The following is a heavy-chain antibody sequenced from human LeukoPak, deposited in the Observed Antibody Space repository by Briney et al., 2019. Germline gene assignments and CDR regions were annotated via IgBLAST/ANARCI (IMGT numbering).Heavy chain of an antibody. V-gene: IGHV4-34*01. CDR3: ARGYDSSGYYYPDAFDI. CDR2: INHSGST. J-gene: IGHJ3*02. CDR1: GGSFSGYY. Sequence: SETLSLTCAVYGGSFSGYYWSWIRQPPGKGLEWIGEINHSGSTNYNPSLKSRVTISVDKSKNQFSLKLSSVTAADTAVYYCARGYDSSGYYYPDAFDIWGQGTMVTVSS. D-gene: IGHD3-22*01.